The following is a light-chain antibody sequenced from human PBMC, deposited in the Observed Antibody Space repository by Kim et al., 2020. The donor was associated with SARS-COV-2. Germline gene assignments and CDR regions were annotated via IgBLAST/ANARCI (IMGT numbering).Light chain of an antibody. Sequence: GKKRSVPSPRTSGSLASTCVQWEQHRPGSAPTAVIYEDNQRPSGVPDRFSCSMDSPSNSASLTISGLKTEDEADYYCQSYDSSTLVFGGGTQLTVL. CDR1: SGSLASTC. CDR3: QSYDSSTLV. V-gene: IGLV6-57*03. J-gene: IGLJ2*01. CDR2: EDN.